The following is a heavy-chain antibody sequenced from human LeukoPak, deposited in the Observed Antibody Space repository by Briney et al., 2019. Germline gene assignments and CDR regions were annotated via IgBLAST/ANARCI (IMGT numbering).Heavy chain of an antibody. D-gene: IGHD3-10*01. CDR3: AREGFNYGWSLGPDY. CDR2: ISSTSSDI. J-gene: IGHJ4*02. V-gene: IGHV3-48*03. Sequence: PGGSLRLSCAASGFIFSDYEMNWVRQAPGKGLEWLSYISSTSSDIYYADSVRGRFSVSRDNAKNSLYLQMDTLRAEDTAVYYCAREGFNYGWSLGPDYWGQGVLVTVSS. CDR1: GFIFSDYE.